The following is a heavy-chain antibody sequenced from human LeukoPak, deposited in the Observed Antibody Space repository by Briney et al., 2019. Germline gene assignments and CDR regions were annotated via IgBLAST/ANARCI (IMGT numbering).Heavy chain of an antibody. CDR1: GGSISSYY. V-gene: IGHV4-4*07. CDR3: ARDQLGYCSSTSRAPFDP. D-gene: IGHD2-2*01. J-gene: IGHJ5*02. Sequence: SETLSLTCTASGGSISSYYWSWIRQPAGKGLEWIGRIYTSGSTNYNPSLKSRVTMSVDTSKNQFSLKLSSVTAADTAVYYCARDQLGYCSSTSRAPFDPWGQGTLVTVSS. CDR2: IYTSGST.